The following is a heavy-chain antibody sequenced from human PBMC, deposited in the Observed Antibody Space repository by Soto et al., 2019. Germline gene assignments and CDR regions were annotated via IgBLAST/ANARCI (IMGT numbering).Heavy chain of an antibody. D-gene: IGHD6-13*01. J-gene: IGHJ5*02. Sequence: SETLSLTCTVSGGSISSSSYYWGWIRQPPGKGLEWIGSIYNSGSTYYNPSLKSRVTISVDTSKNQFSLKLSSVTAADTAVYYCARPRWGIAAAGVWFDPWGQGTLVNVSS. CDR1: GGSISSSSYY. CDR2: IYNSGST. CDR3: ARPRWGIAAAGVWFDP. V-gene: IGHV4-39*01.